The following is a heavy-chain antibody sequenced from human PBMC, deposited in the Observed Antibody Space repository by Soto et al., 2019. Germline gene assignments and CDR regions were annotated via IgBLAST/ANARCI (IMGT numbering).Heavy chain of an antibody. J-gene: IGHJ4*02. CDR1: GYTFTNYG. D-gene: IGHD3-10*01. V-gene: IGHV1-18*01. CDR2: ISAYKRDQ. CDR3: ARDLDGSGSYYTDY. Sequence: ASLKVSCKASGYTFTNYGISWVRQPPGQGVEWMGWISAYKRDQNYEQNLRGRVTMTTDTSKNTAYMELRSLRDDDTAVYYCARDLDGSGSYYTDYWGPGALVTVSS.